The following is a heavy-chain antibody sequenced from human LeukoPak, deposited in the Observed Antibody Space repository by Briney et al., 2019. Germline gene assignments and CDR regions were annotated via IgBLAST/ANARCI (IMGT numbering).Heavy chain of an antibody. V-gene: IGHV1-2*02. D-gene: IGHD6-25*01. CDR3: ARGSTAADNGFDI. CDR1: GYTFTGYL. CDR2: FNPNSGGT. Sequence: ASEKVSCKASGYTFTGYLMHWVRQAPGQGLEWMGWFNPNSGGTNYVQKFQGRVTMTRDTSISTAYMEVSRLRSDDTAVYYCARGSTAADNGFDIWGQGTMVTVSS. J-gene: IGHJ3*02.